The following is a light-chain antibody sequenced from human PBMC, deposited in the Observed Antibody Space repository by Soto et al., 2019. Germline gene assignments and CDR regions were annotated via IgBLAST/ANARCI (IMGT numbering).Light chain of an antibody. CDR3: QQYSTWPRS. CDR1: QSVGTS. V-gene: IGKV3-11*01. CDR2: DAT. Sequence: EIVLTQSPAILSLSPGERASLSCRASQSVGTSLAWYKQKPGQPPRLLIHDATYRASGFPDRFRGSGSGTAFSLTISSLEPDDFAVYYCQQYSTWPRSFGRGTKVEIK. J-gene: IGKJ4*02.